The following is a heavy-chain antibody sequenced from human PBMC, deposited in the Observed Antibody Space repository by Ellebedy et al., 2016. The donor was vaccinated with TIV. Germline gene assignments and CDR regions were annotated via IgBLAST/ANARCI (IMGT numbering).Heavy chain of an antibody. V-gene: IGHV1-2*02. CDR3: ARDPDLGYPRLSVNFDY. D-gene: IGHD3-16*01. CDR2: INPNSGGT. Sequence: ASVKVSCXASGYTFTSYDINWVRQAPGQGLEWMGWINPNSGGTNYAQKFQGRVTMTRDTSISTAYMELSRLRSDDTAAYYCARDPDLGYPRLSVNFDYWGQGTLVTVSS. CDR1: GYTFTSYD. J-gene: IGHJ4*02.